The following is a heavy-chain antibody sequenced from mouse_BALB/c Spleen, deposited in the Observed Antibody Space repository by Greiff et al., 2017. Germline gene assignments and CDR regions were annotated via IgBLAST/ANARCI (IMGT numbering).Heavy chain of an antibody. J-gene: IGHJ4*01. CDR2: ISSGSSTI. CDR1: GFTFSSFG. CDR3: ARSYYYGTSRNYAMDY. D-gene: IGHD1-1*01. Sequence: EVQGVESGGGLVQPGGSRKLSCAASGFTFSSFGMHWVRQAPEKGLEWVAYISSGSSTIYYADTVKGRFTISRDNPKNTLFLQMTSLRSEDTAMYYCARSYYYGTSRNYAMDYWGQGTSVTVSS. V-gene: IGHV5-17*02.